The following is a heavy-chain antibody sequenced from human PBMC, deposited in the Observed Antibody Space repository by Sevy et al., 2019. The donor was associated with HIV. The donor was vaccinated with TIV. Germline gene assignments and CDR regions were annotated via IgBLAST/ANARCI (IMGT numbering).Heavy chain of an antibody. V-gene: IGHV1-69*06. Sequence: ASVKVSCKASGGTFSSYAISWVRQAPGQGLEWMGGIIPIFGTANYAQKFQGRDTITADKSTSTAYMELSSLTSEDTAVCYCARGPGLPINMITFGGVYFDYWGQGTLVAASS. CDR1: GGTFSSYA. J-gene: IGHJ4*02. D-gene: IGHD3-16*01. CDR3: ARGPGLPINMITFGGVYFDY. CDR2: IIPIFGTA.